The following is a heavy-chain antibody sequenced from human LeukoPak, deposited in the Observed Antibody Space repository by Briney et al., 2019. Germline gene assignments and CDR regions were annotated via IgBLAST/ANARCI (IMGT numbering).Heavy chain of an antibody. CDR1: GYSFTSYW. D-gene: IGHD5-12*01. J-gene: IGHJ5*02. CDR2: IYPGDSDT. V-gene: IGHV5-51*01. CDR3: ARGGYDSIFRITNNWFDP. Sequence: GESLKISCKGSGYSFTSYWIGWVRQMPGKGLEWMGIIYPGDSDTRYSPSFQGQVTISADKSISTAYLQWSSLKASDTAMYYCARGGYDSIFRITNNWFDPWGQGTLVTVSS.